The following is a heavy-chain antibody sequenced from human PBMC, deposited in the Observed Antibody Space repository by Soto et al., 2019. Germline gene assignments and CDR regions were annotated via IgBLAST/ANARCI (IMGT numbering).Heavy chain of an antibody. CDR1: GFDFINYA. D-gene: IGHD2-2*01. CDR2: ISGSGQNT. V-gene: IGHV3-23*01. Sequence: GGSLRLSCAASGFDFINYAMSWVRQAPEKGLEWVSAISGSGQNTYYEDSVKGRFTISRDNFENRLFLQMDSLKAEDTAVYWCVKSCDIGYCSNTGPHTLFDPWGQGTRVTVSS. CDR3: VKSCDIGYCSNTGPHTLFDP. J-gene: IGHJ5*02.